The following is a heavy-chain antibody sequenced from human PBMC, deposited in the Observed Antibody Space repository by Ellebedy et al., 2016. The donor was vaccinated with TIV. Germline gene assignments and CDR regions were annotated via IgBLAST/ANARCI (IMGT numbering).Heavy chain of an antibody. D-gene: IGHD2-2*01. CDR3: ARDRYCSSTSCYYFDY. CDR2: IYYSGST. CDR1: GGSISSSSYY. Sequence: GSLRLSXTVSGGSISSSSYYWGWIRQPPGKGLEWIGSIYYSGSTYYNPSLKSRVTISVDTSKNQFSLKLSSVTAADTAVYYCARDRYCSSTSCYYFDYWGQGTLVTVSS. J-gene: IGHJ4*02. V-gene: IGHV4-39*07.